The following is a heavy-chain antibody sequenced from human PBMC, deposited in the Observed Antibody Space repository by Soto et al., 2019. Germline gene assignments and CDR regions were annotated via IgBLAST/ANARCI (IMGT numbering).Heavy chain of an antibody. CDR2: ITSSSDTI. J-gene: IGHJ4*02. V-gene: IGHV3-23*01. CDR1: GFTFSSFH. Sequence: GGSLRLSCAASGFTFSSFHMNWVRQAPGRGLEWVAYITSSSDTIYYADTVKGRFTISRDNSKNTLYLQMNSLRAEDTAVYYCAKDRDKWELLTGITFDYWGQGTLVTVSS. CDR3: AKDRDKWELLTGITFDY. D-gene: IGHD1-26*01.